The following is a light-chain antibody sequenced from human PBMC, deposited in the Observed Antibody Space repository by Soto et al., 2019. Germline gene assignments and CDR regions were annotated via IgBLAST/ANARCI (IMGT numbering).Light chain of an antibody. CDR2: EVR. Sequence: QSALTQPASVSGSAGQSITISCSGTMRDVGAYNLVSWYQQHPGTAPKLIIYEVRNRPSGISSRFSGSRSGNTASLTISGLQPEDEADYYCQSYDSSLSVHVVFGGGTKLTVL. J-gene: IGLJ2*01. CDR3: QSYDSSLSVHVV. CDR1: MRDVGAYNL. V-gene: IGLV2-14*01.